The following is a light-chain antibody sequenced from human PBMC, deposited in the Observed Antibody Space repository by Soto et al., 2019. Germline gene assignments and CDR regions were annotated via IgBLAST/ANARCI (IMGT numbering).Light chain of an antibody. CDR1: QSVNIF. Sequence: EILLTQSPATLSLSPGESATLSCRASQSVNIFLAWYQQKPGQPPRLLIYDSSNRATGIPARFSGSGSGTDFTLTISSLEPEDFAVYYCQQRSNWPPTFGPGTKVDIK. J-gene: IGKJ3*01. CDR2: DSS. V-gene: IGKV3-11*01. CDR3: QQRSNWPPT.